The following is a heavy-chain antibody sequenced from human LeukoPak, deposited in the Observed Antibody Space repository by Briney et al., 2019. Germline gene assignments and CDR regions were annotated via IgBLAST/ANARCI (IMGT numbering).Heavy chain of an antibody. D-gene: IGHD2/OR15-2a*01. J-gene: IGHJ4*02. CDR1: GGSISSGGYY. V-gene: IGHV4-31*03. Sequence: SETLSLTCTVSGGSISSGGYYWSWIRQHPGKGLEWIGYIYYSGSTYYNPSLKSRVTISVDTSKNQFSLKLSSVTAAYTAVYYCARVSYIQGTTCRFDYWGQGTLVTVSS. CDR3: ARVSYIQGTTCRFDY. CDR2: IYYSGST.